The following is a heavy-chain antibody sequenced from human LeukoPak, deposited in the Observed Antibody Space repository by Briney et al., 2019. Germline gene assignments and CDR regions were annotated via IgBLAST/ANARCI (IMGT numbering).Heavy chain of an antibody. CDR2: IYSGGST. D-gene: IGHD2-21*02. CDR1: GFTFSSYS. V-gene: IGHV3-53*01. Sequence: GGSLRLSCAASGFTFSSYSMNWVRQAPGKGLEWVSVIYSGGSTYYADSVKGRFTISRDNSKNTLYLQMNSLRAEDTAVYYCARGVTARGFYYYMDVWGKGTTVTISS. J-gene: IGHJ6*03. CDR3: ARGVTARGFYYYMDV.